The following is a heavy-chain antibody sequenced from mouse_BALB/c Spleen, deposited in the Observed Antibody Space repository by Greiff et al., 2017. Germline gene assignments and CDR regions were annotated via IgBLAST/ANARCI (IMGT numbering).Heavy chain of an antibody. D-gene: IGHD2-1*01. J-gene: IGHJ1*01. V-gene: IGHV5-6-3*01. Sequence: DVMLVESGGGLVQPGGSLKLSCAASGFTFSSYGMSWVRQTPDKRLELVATINSNGGSTYYPDSVKGRFTISRDNAKNTLYLQMSSLKSEDTAMYYCARDRGNYIYWYFDVWGAGTTVTVSS. CDR1: GFTFSSYG. CDR3: ARDRGNYIYWYFDV. CDR2: INSNGGST.